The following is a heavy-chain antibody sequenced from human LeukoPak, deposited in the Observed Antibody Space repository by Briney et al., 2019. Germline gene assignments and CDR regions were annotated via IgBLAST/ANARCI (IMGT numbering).Heavy chain of an antibody. Sequence: ASVKVSFKASGYTFTSYAMNWVRQAPGQGLEWMGIINPSGGSTSYAQKFQGRVTMTRDTSTSTVYMELSSLRSEDTAVYYCARDRFQYPGWFGELLPTYYGMDVWGQGTTVTVSS. D-gene: IGHD3-10*01. J-gene: IGHJ6*02. CDR3: ARDRFQYPGWFGELLPTYYGMDV. CDR2: INPSGGST. V-gene: IGHV1-46*01. CDR1: GYTFTSYA.